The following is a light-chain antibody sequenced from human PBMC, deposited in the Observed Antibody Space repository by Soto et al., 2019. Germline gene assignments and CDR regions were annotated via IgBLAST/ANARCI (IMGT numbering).Light chain of an antibody. CDR1: QDITND. V-gene: IGKV1-6*01. CDR3: LQDYNYPYT. Sequence: AIQMPQSPSSLSASVGDRVTITCRASQDITNDLAWYQQKPGKAPKLLIYAASSLQSGVSSRFSGSGSGTDFTLTISSLQPEDFATYYCLQDYNYPYTFGQGTKLEIK. J-gene: IGKJ2*01. CDR2: AAS.